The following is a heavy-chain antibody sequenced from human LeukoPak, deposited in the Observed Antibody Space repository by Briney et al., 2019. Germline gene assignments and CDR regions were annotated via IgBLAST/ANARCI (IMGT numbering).Heavy chain of an antibody. D-gene: IGHD5-12*01. J-gene: IGHJ6*03. V-gene: IGHV1-69*01. CDR2: IIPIFGTA. CDR1: GGTSSSYA. CDR3: ARARNEWLWKDNYYYYYMDV. Sequence: EASVKVSCKASGGTSSSYAISWVRQAPGQGLEWMGGIIPIFGTANYAQKFQGRVTITADESTSTAYMELSSLRSEDTAVYYCARARNEWLWKDNYYYYYMDVWGKGTTVTVSS.